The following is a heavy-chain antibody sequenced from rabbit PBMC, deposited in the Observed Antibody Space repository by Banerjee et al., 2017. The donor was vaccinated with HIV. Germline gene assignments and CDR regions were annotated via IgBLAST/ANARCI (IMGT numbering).Heavy chain of an antibody. CDR2: TGAGSSGNT. CDR3: ARDAASTYYMGDYFVL. J-gene: IGHJ4*01. D-gene: IGHD1-1*01. Sequence: QSLEESGGDLVKPGASLTLTCTASGFSFSSNYWIWWVRQAPGKGLEWIAYTGAGSSGNTAYANWVKGRFTISKSSSTTVTLQMTSLTAADTATYFCARDAASTYYMGDYFVLWGQGTLVTVS. CDR1: GFSFSSNYW. V-gene: IGHV1S40*01.